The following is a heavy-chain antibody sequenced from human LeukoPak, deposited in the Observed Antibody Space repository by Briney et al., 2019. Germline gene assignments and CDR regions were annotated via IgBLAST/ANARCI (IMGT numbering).Heavy chain of an antibody. CDR3: ARGSGRGVTWFDP. V-gene: IGHV3-13*01. Sequence: GGSLRLSCAGSGFTSGSYDWHWFRQVEEKVWEWVSGIGVGGDIHYPGSVKGRFTISRENAKNSVYLQMNNLRVGDTAVYYCARGSGRGVTWFDPWGQGTLVTVSS. CDR1: GFTSGSYD. J-gene: IGHJ5*02. D-gene: IGHD3-10*01. CDR2: IGVGGDI.